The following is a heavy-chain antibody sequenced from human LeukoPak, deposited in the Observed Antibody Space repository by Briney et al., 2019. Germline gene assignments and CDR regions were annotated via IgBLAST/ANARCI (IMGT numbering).Heavy chain of an antibody. D-gene: IGHD3-16*01. CDR2: INHSRST. J-gene: IGHJ6*02. CDR3: ARFKFGRRYYYGMDV. V-gene: IGHV4-34*01. CDR1: GGSFSGYY. Sequence: PSETLSLTCAVYGGSFSGYYWSWIRQPPGKGLEWIGEINHSRSTYYNPSLKSRVTISVDTSKNQFSLKLSSVTAADTAVYYCARFKFGRRYYYGMDVWGQGTTVTVSS.